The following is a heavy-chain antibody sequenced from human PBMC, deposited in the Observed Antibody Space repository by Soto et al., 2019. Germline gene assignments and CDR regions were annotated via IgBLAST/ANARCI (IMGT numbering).Heavy chain of an antibody. CDR3: ARENTRDYYYYGMDV. J-gene: IGHJ6*02. CDR1: GGTFSSYA. Sequence: ASVKVSCKASGGTFSSYAISWVRQATGQGLEWMGWMNPNSGNTGYAQKFQGRVTMTRNTSISTAYMELSSLRSEDTAVYYCARENTRDYYYYGMDVWGQGTTVTVSS. CDR2: MNPNSGNT. V-gene: IGHV1-8*02.